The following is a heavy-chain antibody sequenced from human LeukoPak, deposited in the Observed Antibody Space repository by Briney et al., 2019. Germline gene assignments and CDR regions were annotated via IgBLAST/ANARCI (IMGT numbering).Heavy chain of an antibody. V-gene: IGHV1-2*02. J-gene: IGHJ3*02. Sequence: GASVKVSCTASGYTFTGYYMHWVRQAPGQGLEWMGWINPNSGGTNYAQKFQGRVTMTRDTSISTAYMELSRLRSDDTAVYYCARVMGIVGATNAFDIWGQGTMVTVSS. CDR2: INPNSGGT. D-gene: IGHD1-26*01. CDR3: ARVMGIVGATNAFDI. CDR1: GYTFTGYY.